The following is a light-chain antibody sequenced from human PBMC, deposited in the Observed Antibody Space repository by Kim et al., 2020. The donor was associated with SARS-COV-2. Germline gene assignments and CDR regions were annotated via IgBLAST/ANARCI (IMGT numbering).Light chain of an antibody. CDR2: WAS. J-gene: IGKJ4*01. CDR3: QQYCTTPFT. V-gene: IGKV4-1*01. CDR1: QSVLYSSNNKNY. Sequence: DIVMMQSPDSLAVSLGERATINCKSSQSVLYSSNNKNYLVWYQQKPGQPPKLLIYWASTRESGVPDRFSGSGSGTDFTLTISSLQAEDVAVYYCQQYCTTPFTFGGGTKVDIK.